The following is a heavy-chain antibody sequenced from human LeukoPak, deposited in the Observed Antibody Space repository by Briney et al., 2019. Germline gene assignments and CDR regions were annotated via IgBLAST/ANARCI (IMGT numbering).Heavy chain of an antibody. J-gene: IGHJ5*02. CDR1: GGXISSNSNS. V-gene: IGHV4-39*02. CDR3: ARDLWFDP. CDR2: IYYSGGT. Sequence: SETLSLTCTVSGGXISSNSNSWGWGWIRQPPGKGLEWIGIIYYSGGTFYNLSLKSRVTMSVDTSKNQFSLSLTSVTAADTAMYYCARDLWFDPWGQGTLVTVSS.